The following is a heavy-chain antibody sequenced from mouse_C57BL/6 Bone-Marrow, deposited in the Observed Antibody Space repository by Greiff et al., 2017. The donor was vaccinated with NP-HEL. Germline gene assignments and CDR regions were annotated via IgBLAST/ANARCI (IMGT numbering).Heavy chain of an antibody. CDR1: GYTFTSYW. CDR3: ASIYYDYDGTLYWYFDV. D-gene: IGHD2-4*01. Sequence: QVQLQQPGAELVMPGASVKLSCKASGYTFTSYWMHWVQQRPGQGLEWIGEIDPSDSYTNYNQKFKGKSTLTIDKSSSTAYMQLSSLTSEDSAVYYCASIYYDYDGTLYWYFDVWGTGTTVTVSS. CDR2: IDPSDSYT. J-gene: IGHJ1*03. V-gene: IGHV1-69*01.